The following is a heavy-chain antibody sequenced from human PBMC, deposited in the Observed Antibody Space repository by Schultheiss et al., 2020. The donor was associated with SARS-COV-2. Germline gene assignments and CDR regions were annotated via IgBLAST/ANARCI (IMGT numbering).Heavy chain of an antibody. CDR2: INSDGSST. V-gene: IGHV3-74*01. D-gene: IGHD3-10*01. J-gene: IGHJ4*02. CDR3: VRDIAESPWGLWFGELWGGFDY. CDR1: GFTFSSYS. Sequence: GSLRLSCAASGFTFSSYSMNWVRQAPGKGLVWVSRINSDGSSTSYADSVKGRFTISRDNAKNTLYLQMNSLRVEDTAVYYCVRDIAESPWGLWFGELWGGFDYWGQGTLVTVSS.